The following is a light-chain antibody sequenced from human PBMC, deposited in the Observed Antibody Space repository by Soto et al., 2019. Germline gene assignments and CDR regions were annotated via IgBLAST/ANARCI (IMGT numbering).Light chain of an antibody. J-gene: IGLJ3*02. CDR1: SSDVGAYNY. CDR2: EVN. CDR3: SSYTNSDTLV. Sequence: QSALTQPASVSGSPGQSITISCTGTSSDVGAYNYVSWYQQYPGKAPKLMIYEVNNRPSGVSNRFSASKSGHTASLTISGLQAEDEADYYCSSYTNSDTLVFGGGTKLTVL. V-gene: IGLV2-14*01.